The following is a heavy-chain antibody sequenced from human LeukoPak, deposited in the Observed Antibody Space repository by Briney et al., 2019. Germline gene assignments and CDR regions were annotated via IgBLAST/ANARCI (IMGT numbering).Heavy chain of an antibody. J-gene: IGHJ4*02. CDR2: IYSGGTT. V-gene: IGHV3-53*01. Sequence: PGGSLRLSRAASGFTVSSNYMSWVRQAPGKGLEWVSVIYSGGTTYYADSVKGRFTISRDNAKNTLYLQMNSLRAEDTAVYYCVRVRGAVAATPLEFDYWGQGTLVTVSS. CDR3: VRVRGAVAATPLEFDY. CDR1: GFTVSSNY. D-gene: IGHD6-19*01.